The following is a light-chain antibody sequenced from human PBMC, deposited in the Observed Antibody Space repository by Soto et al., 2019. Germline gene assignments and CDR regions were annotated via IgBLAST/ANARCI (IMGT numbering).Light chain of an antibody. CDR2: ATS. V-gene: IGKV1-6*01. Sequence: AIQMTQSPSSLSASIGERVTTPSRASQGIRNDLSWYQQKPGKAPKLLMYATSRLQSGVPSRFSGSGSGTDFTLTISSLQPEDFATYYCLQDDSMPLTFGGGTKVDIK. J-gene: IGKJ4*01. CDR3: LQDDSMPLT. CDR1: QGIRND.